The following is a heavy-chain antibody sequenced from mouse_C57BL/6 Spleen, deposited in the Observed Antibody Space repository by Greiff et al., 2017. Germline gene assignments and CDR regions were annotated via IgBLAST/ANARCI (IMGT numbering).Heavy chain of an antibody. CDR1: GFNIKDYY. CDR2: IDPEDGDT. V-gene: IGHV14-1*01. D-gene: IGHD2-3*01. J-gene: IGHJ2*01. CDR3: TIYDGDSYYIDY. Sequence: VQLQQSGAELVRPGASVKLSCTASGFNIKDYYMHWVKQRPEQGLEWIGRIDPEDGDTEYAPKFQGKATMTADTSSNTAYLQLSSLTSEDTAVYYCTIYDGDSYYIDYWGQGTTLTVSS.